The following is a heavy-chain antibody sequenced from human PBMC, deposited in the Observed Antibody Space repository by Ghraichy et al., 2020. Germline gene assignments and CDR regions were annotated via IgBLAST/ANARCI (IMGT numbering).Heavy chain of an antibody. CDR2: IYTSGST. Sequence: SETLSLTCTVSGGSISSYYWSWIRQPAGKGLEWIGRIYTSGSTNYNPSLKSRVTMSVETSKNQFSLKLSSVTAADTAVYYCARDNYCSGGSCYGDAFDLWGQGTMVTVSS. CDR3: ARDNYCSGGSCYGDAFDL. D-gene: IGHD2-15*01. J-gene: IGHJ3*01. CDR1: GGSISSYY. V-gene: IGHV4-4*07.